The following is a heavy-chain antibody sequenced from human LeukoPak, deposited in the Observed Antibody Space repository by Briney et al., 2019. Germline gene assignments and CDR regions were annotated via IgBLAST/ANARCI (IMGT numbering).Heavy chain of an antibody. CDR2: IYPGDSDT. CDR3: ARHAIEGATKSDFDY. Sequence: AESLKISCKGFGYRASSYWIAWVRLMPGKGLEFMGIIYPGDSDTRYSPSFQGQGIISADKSIDTAYLQWGSLKASDTAMYYCARHAIEGATKSDFDYWGQGSLVTVSS. J-gene: IGHJ4*02. CDR1: GYRASSYW. V-gene: IGHV5-51*01. D-gene: IGHD1-26*01.